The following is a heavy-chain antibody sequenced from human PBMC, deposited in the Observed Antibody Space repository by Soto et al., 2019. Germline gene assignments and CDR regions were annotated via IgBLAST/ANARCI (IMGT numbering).Heavy chain of an antibody. CDR3: ATSSGWSLDY. CDR2: ISYDGSNK. V-gene: IGHV3-30*03. CDR1: GFTFSSYG. D-gene: IGHD6-19*01. Sequence: GGSLRLSCAASGFTFSSYGMHWVRQAPGKGLEWVAVISYDGSNKYYADSVKGRFTISRDNSKNTLYLQMNSLRAEDTAVYYCATSSGWSLDYWGQGTLVTVSA. J-gene: IGHJ4*02.